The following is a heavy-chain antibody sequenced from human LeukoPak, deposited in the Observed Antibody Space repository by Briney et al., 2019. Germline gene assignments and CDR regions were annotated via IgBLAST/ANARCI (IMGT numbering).Heavy chain of an antibody. CDR3: ARVPPGGWQLDQINYYYYYYMDV. V-gene: IGHV1-69*13. D-gene: IGHD6-6*01. J-gene: IGHJ6*03. CDR2: IIPIFGTA. CDR1: GYTFTSYD. Sequence: SVKVSCKASGYTFTSYDINWVRQATGQGLEWMGGIIPIFGTANYAQKFQGRVTITADESTSTAYMELSSLRSEDTAVYYCARVPPGGWQLDQINYYYYYYMDVWGKGTTVTVSS.